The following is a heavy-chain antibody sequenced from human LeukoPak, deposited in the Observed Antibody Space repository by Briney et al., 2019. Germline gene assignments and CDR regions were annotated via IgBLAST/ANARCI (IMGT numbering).Heavy chain of an antibody. CDR3: ARGYSSSWYGEY. J-gene: IGHJ4*02. V-gene: IGHV1-69*04. CDR2: IIPILGIA. D-gene: IGHD6-13*01. Sequence: SVKVSCKASGGTFSSYAISWVRQAPGQGLEWMGRIIPILGIANYAQKFQGRVTITADKSTSTAYMELSSLRSEDTAVYYCARGYSSSWYGEYWGQGTLVTVSS. CDR1: GGTFSSYA.